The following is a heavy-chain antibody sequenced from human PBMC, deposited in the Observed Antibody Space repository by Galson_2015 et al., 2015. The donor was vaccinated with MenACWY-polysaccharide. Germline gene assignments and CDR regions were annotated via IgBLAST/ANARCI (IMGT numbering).Heavy chain of an antibody. V-gene: IGHV4-61*01. CDR3: AREFRGFFWFDP. Sequence: ETLSLTCTVSGGSVSSGSYYWSWIRQPPGKGLEWIGYIYYSGSTNYNPPLKSRVTISVDTSKNQFSLKLSSVTAADTAVYYCAREFRGFFWFDPWGQGTLVTVSS. J-gene: IGHJ5*02. CDR1: GGSVSSGSYY. D-gene: IGHD3-10*01. CDR2: IYYSGST.